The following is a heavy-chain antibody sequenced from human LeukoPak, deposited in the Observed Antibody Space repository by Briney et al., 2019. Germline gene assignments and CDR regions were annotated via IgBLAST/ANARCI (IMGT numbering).Heavy chain of an antibody. CDR3: AKGFLQGILLWFGAIRLGMDV. V-gene: IGHV3-23*01. CDR1: GFTFSSYA. J-gene: IGHJ6*02. D-gene: IGHD3-10*01. CDR2: VSGSGGST. Sequence: PGGSLRLSCAASGFTFSSYAMSWVRQAPGKGLEWVSSVSGSGGSTYYADSVKGRFTISRDNSKNTLYLQMNSLRAEDTAVYYCAKGFLQGILLWFGAIRLGMDVWGQGTTVTVSS.